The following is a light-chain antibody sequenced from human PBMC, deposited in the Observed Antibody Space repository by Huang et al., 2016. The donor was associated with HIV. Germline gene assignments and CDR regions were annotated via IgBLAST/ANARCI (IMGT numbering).Light chain of an antibody. CDR3: QQYNNWPPWT. J-gene: IGKJ1*01. CDR2: GAS. V-gene: IGKV3-15*01. CDR1: QRVSSN. Sequence: EIVMTQSPATPSVSPGERATLSCRASQRVSSNLAWYQQKPGQAPRLLIYGASTRATGIPARFSGSGSVTEFTLTISSLQSEDFAVYYCQQYNNWPPWTFGQGTKVEIK.